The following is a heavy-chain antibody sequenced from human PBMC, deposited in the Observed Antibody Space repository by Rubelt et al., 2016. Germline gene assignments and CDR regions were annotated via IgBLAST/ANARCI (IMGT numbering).Heavy chain of an antibody. V-gene: IGHV3-48*04. J-gene: IGHJ6*02. D-gene: IGHD6-6*01. CDR3: ARDCIAARPPYYYGMDV. CDR2: ISSSSSTI. Sequence: GLEWVSYISSSSSTIYYADSVKGRFTISRDNAKNSLYLQMNSLRAEDTAVYYCARDCIAARPPYYYGMDVWGQGTTVTVSS.